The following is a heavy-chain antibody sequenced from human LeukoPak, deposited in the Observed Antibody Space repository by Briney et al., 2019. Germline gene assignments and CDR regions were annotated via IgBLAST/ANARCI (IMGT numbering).Heavy chain of an antibody. CDR1: GGTFSSYT. CDR2: IIPILGIA. CDR3: ARDPFGVRGVIPRFDP. D-gene: IGHD3-10*01. V-gene: IGHV1-69*04. J-gene: IGHJ5*02. Sequence: SVKVSCKASGGTFSSYTISWVRQAPGQGLEWMGRIIPILGIANYAQKFHGRVTITADKSTSTAYMELSSLRSEDTAVYYCARDPFGVRGVIPRFDPWGQGTLVTVSS.